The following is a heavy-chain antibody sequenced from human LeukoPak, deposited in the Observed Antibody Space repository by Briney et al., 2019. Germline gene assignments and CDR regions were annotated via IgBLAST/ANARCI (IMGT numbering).Heavy chain of an antibody. D-gene: IGHD3-22*01. CDR3: ARWAPSNYDSSGYDY. Sequence: ASVKVSCKASGYTFTSYYMHWVRQAPGQGLEWMGIINHSGGSTSYAQKFQGRVTMTRDTSTSTVYMELSSLRSEDTAVYYCARWAPSNYDSSGYDYWGQGTLVTVSS. CDR2: INHSGGST. CDR1: GYTFTSYY. J-gene: IGHJ4*02. V-gene: IGHV1-46*01.